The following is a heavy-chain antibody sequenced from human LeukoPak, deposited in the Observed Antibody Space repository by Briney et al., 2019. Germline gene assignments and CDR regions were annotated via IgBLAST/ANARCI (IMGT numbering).Heavy chain of an antibody. CDR2: IYYSGST. V-gene: IGHV4-59*08. J-gene: IGHJ4*02. D-gene: IGHD3-16*02. CDR3: ARGLDLGDYDYVWGSYRSYYFDY. CDR1: GGSIGSYY. Sequence: SETLSLTCTVSGGSIGSYYWSWIRQPPGKGLEWIGYIYYSGSTNYNPSLKSRVTISVDTSKNQFSLKLSSVTAADTAVYYCARGLDLGDYDYVWGSYRSYYFDYWGQGTLVTVSS.